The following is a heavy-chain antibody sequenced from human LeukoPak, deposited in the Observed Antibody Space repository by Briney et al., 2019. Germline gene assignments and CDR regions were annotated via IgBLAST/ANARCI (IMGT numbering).Heavy chain of an antibody. CDR3: ARDLETKWLGY. V-gene: IGHV3-21*01. D-gene: IGHD6-19*01. Sequence: GGSLRLSCAASGVSFSTYSMNWVRQAPGKGLEWVSSISSTGNYIYYADSVKGRFTISRDTAKNSLYLQMNSLRAEDTAVYFCARDLETKWLGYWGQGALVTVSS. J-gene: IGHJ4*02. CDR2: ISSTGNYI. CDR1: GVSFSTYS.